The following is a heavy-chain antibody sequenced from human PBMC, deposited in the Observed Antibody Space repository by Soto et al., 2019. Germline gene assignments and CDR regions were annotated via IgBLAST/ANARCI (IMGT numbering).Heavy chain of an antibody. Sequence: QITLKESGPALVKPTQTLTLTCTISGFSLSTSGVAVGRIRQPPGKALEWLALIYWDDDKRYSPSLKTRLTMNKHTSKNQVVHTVTNMDFVDTDTYYCTHCAHCTYESGEIVTNAEYFQNWGQGTLVTVSS. V-gene: IGHV2-5*02. CDR3: THCAHCTYESGEIVTNAEYFQN. D-gene: IGHD3-10*01. J-gene: IGHJ1*01. CDR1: GFSLSTSGVA. CDR2: IYWDDDK.